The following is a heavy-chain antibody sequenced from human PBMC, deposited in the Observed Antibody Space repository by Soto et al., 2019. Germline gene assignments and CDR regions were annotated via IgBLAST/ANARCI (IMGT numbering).Heavy chain of an antibody. CDR3: ARAGSGSYYNSEYGMDV. Sequence: ASVKVSCKASGGTFSSYAISWVRQAPGQGLEWMGGIIPIFGTANYAQKFQGRVTITADESTSTAYMELSSLRSEDTAVYYCARAGSGSYYNSEYGMDVWGQGTTVTVSS. CDR1: GGTFSSYA. J-gene: IGHJ6*02. D-gene: IGHD3-10*01. CDR2: IIPIFGTA. V-gene: IGHV1-69*13.